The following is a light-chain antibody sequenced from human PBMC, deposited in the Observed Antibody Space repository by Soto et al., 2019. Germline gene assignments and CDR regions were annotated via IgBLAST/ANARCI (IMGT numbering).Light chain of an antibody. CDR3: QQRTNWLWT. V-gene: IGKV3-11*01. Sequence: EIVLTQSPATLSLSPGERAILSCRASQSVGSLLAWYQHNPGQAPRLLIFDASYRAAGIPARFRGSGSGTGFTLTIDSLEPEDFAVYYCQQRTNWLWTFGPGTKVDIK. CDR2: DAS. CDR1: QSVGSL. J-gene: IGKJ1*01.